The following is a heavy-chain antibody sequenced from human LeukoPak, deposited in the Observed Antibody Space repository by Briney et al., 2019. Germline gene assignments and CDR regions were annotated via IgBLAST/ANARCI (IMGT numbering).Heavy chain of an antibody. D-gene: IGHD2-8*01. V-gene: IGHV3-30-3*01. J-gene: IGHJ6*02. CDR3: ARGPERTGVGTRYYYDMDV. CDR1: GFTFSSYA. CDR2: ISYDGSNK. Sequence: SGRSLRLSCAASGFTFSSYAMHWVRQAPGRGREWVAVISYDGSNKYYADSVKGRFTISRDNSKNTLYLQMNSLRAEDTAVYYCARGPERTGVGTRYYYDMDVWGQGTTVTVSS.